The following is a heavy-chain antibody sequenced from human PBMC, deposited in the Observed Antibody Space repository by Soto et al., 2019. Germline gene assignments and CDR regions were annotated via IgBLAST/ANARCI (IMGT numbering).Heavy chain of an antibody. D-gene: IGHD6-6*01. CDR1: GGTFSSYT. J-gene: IGHJ4*02. Sequence: SVKVSCKASGGTFSSYTISWVRQAPGQGLEWMGRIIPILGIANYAQKFQGRVTITADKSTSTAYMELSSLRSEDTAVYYCARDLTYSSSSFGWGQGTLVTVSS. CDR2: IIPILGIA. CDR3: ARDLTYSSSSFG. V-gene: IGHV1-69*04.